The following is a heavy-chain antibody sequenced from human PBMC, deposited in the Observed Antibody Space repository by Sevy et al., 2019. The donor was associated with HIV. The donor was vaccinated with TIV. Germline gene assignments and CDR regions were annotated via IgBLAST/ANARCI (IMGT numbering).Heavy chain of an antibody. CDR2: FSFGCGRI. J-gene: IGHJ4*02. D-gene: IGHD2-8*01. V-gene: IGHV3-23*01. Sequence: GGSLRLSCEASVFTFSKYSMSWGRQAPGKGLGWGSTFSFGCGRINYADSVKGRFTISRDDSKNTLYLQMNSLRAEDTAVYYCAREGCTKPHDYWGQGTLVTVSS. CDR1: VFTFSKYS. CDR3: AREGCTKPHDY.